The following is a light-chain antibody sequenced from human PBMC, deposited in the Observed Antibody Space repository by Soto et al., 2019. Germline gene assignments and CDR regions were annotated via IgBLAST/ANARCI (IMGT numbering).Light chain of an antibody. Sequence: DIPMTQSPSTLSASVGDRVTITCRASQSISSWLAWYQQQPGKAPKLLIYDASSLESGVPSRFIGSGSGTQFTLTISSLQPDDFATYYCQQYNSYSPDTFGQGTKLEIK. V-gene: IGKV1-5*01. CDR1: QSISSW. CDR3: QQYNSYSPDT. CDR2: DAS. J-gene: IGKJ2*01.